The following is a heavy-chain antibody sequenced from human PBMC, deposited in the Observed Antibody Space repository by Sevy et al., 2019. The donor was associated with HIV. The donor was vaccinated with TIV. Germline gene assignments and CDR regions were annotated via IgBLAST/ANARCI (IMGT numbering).Heavy chain of an antibody. CDR3: ARDHEKDGDLGDYYYYAMDV. J-gene: IGHJ6*02. CDR1: GFTFSDYY. V-gene: IGHV3-11*01. Sequence: GGSLRLSCAGSGFTFSDYYMSWIRQAPGKGLEWISYISGSDDTIYYADSVKGRFTVSRDNTKNLLYLEMNSLRVEDTAMYYCARDHEKDGDLGDYYYYAMDVWGQGTTATVSS. CDR2: ISGSDDTI. D-gene: IGHD4-17*01.